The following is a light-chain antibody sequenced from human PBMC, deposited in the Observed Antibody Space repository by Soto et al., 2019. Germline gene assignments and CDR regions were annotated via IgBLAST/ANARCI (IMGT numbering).Light chain of an antibody. CDR1: QSVTNSF. J-gene: IGKJ2*01. CDR3: QQYSTLPHT. Sequence: ENVLTQSPGTLSLSPGERATLSCRASQSVTNSFFAWYRQKPGPAPRLLIYGISTRATGIPDRFSGSGSGTDFTITISRLEPEDFVVYYCQQYSTLPHTFGQGTKLEVK. CDR2: GIS. V-gene: IGKV3-20*01.